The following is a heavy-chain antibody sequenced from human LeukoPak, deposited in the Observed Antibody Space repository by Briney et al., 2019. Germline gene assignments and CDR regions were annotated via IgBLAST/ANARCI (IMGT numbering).Heavy chain of an antibody. V-gene: IGHV1-18*01. CDR3: ARGRGYVDTAMPFDY. J-gene: IGHJ4*02. CDR1: GGTLSSYG. CDR2: ISAYNGNT. Sequence: ASVKVSCKASGGTLSSYGISWVRQAPGQGLEWMGWISAYNGNTNYAQKLQGRVTMTTDTSTSTAYTELRSLRSDDTAVYYCARGRGYVDTAMPFDYWGQGTLVTVSS. D-gene: IGHD5-18*01.